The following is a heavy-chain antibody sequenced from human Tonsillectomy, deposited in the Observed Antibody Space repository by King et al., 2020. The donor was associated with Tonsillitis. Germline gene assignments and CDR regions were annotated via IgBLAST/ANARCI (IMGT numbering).Heavy chain of an antibody. V-gene: IGHV2-5*05. J-gene: IGHJ4*02. CDR3: ARYTGDTIFGLVITAYYLDY. D-gene: IGHD3/OR15-3a*01. CDR1: EFSLSTSGVG. CDR2: IYWDDDR. Sequence: TLKESGPTLVKPTQTLTLTCTFSEFSLSTSGVGVAWIRQPPGKALEWLALIYWDDDRRYAPSLKSRLTITKDTSKNQVVLTMTNMDPVDTAKYYCARYTGDTIFGLVITAYYLDYWGQGTLVTVSS.